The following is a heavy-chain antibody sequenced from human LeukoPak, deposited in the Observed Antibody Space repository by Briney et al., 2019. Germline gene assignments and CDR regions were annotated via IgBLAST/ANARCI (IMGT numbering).Heavy chain of an antibody. CDR2: ISGSGGST. Sequence: GGSLRLSCAASGFTFSSHALSWLRQARGKGLEWVSTISGSGGSTYYADSVKGRFTISRDNSKNTLYVQMSSLRADDTAVYYCAKGYYYGSGSYSTFDYWGQGTLVTVSS. D-gene: IGHD3-10*01. CDR3: AKGYYYGSGSYSTFDY. CDR1: GFTFSSHA. J-gene: IGHJ4*02. V-gene: IGHV3-23*01.